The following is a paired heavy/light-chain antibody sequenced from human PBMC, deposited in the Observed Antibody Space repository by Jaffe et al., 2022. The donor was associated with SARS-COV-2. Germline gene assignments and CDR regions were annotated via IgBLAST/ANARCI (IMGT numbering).Heavy chain of an antibody. V-gene: IGHV3-48*02. Sequence: EVQLVESGGGLVQPGGSLRLSCTASGFTFSSFSMNWVRQAPGRGLEWVSYIRSSSSNIYYADSVKGRFTISRDNAKNSLYLQMNSLRDEDTAVYYCVRDFLHGLDYWGQGTLVSVSS. CDR2: IRSSSSNI. J-gene: IGHJ4*02. CDR3: VRDFLHGLDY. CDR1: GFTFSSFS. D-gene: IGHD5-12*01.
Light chain of an antibody. J-gene: IGKJ1*01. CDR3: QQSSSVPWT. CDR2: GAS. Sequence: DIQMTQSPSSLSASVGDRVTITCRASQNIGNYLNWYQQKPGKAPKLLIYGASSLQGGVPSRISGSGSGTDFTLTISFLQPEDSATYYCQQSSSVPWTFGQGTKVEIK. V-gene: IGKV1-39*01. CDR1: QNIGNY.